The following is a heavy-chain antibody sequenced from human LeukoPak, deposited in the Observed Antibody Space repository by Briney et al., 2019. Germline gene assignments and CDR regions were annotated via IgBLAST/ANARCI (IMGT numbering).Heavy chain of an antibody. CDR3: ARLESGHYYDSSGYYFDAFDI. CDR1: GFTFSRYS. CDR2: ISSSSSYI. Sequence: GGSLTLSRAASGFTFSRYSMNWVRQAPGKGLEWVSSISSSSSYIYDADSVKGRFTISRDNAKNSLYLQMNSLRAEDTAVYYCARLESGHYYDSSGYYFDAFDIWGQGAMVTASS. V-gene: IGHV3-21*01. J-gene: IGHJ3*02. D-gene: IGHD3-22*01.